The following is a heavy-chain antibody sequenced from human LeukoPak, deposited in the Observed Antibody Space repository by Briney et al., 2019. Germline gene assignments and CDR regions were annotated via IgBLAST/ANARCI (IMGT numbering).Heavy chain of an antibody. CDR3: ARGRDPPSSSWYLYYYYYGMDV. Sequence: GASVKVSCKASGYTLTGYYMHWVRPAPRQGLEWVGWINPNNGGNNYPQKPQGWVTMTRDTAISTVYMELSRLRSDDTAVYYCARGRDPPSSSWYLYYYYYGMDVWGQGTTVTVSS. D-gene: IGHD6-13*01. J-gene: IGHJ6*02. CDR2: INPNNGGN. CDR1: GYTLTGYY. V-gene: IGHV1-2*04.